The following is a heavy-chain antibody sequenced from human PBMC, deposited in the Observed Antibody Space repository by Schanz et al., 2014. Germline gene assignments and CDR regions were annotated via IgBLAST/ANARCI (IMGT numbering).Heavy chain of an antibody. CDR3: GRGFSRSYIDF. D-gene: IGHD6-6*01. V-gene: IGHV1-46*03. Sequence: QVQLLQSGAEVKKPGASMKVSCKASGYTFTTYYMLWVRQAPGQGLEWMGIINPSGGSTRYGQKCQDRITVTTDTSTSTVYLELSSLRSDDTAVYYCGRGFSRSYIDFWGQGTLITVSS. CDR2: INPSGGST. J-gene: IGHJ4*02. CDR1: GYTFTTYY.